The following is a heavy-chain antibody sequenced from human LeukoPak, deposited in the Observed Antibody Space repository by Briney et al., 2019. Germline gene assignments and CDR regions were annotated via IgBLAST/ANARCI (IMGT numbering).Heavy chain of an antibody. CDR3: ASSKWGGNWFDP. Sequence: PSETLSLTCTVSGGSISSYYWSWIRQPPGKGLEWIGYIYYSGSTNHNPSLKSRVTISVDTSKNQFSLKLSSVTAADTAVYYCASSKWGGNWFDPWGQGTLVTVSS. V-gene: IGHV4-59*01. J-gene: IGHJ5*02. D-gene: IGHD1-26*01. CDR1: GGSISSYY. CDR2: IYYSGST.